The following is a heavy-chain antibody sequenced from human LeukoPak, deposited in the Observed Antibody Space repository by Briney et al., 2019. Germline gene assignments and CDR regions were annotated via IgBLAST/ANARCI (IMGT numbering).Heavy chain of an antibody. CDR3: AKDYREQWLADTIDY. CDR2: ISYDGSNK. D-gene: IGHD6-19*01. CDR1: GFTFSSYG. J-gene: IGHJ4*02. Sequence: GRSLRLSCAASGFTFSSYGMHWVRQAPGKGLEWVAVISYDGSNKYYADSVKGRFTISRDNSKNTLYLQMNSLRAEDTAVYYCAKDYREQWLADTIDYWGQGTLVTVSS. V-gene: IGHV3-30*18.